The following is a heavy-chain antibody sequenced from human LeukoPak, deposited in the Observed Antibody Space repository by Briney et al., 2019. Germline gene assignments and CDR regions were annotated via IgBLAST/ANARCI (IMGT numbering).Heavy chain of an antibody. V-gene: IGHV3-33*01. CDR2: IWDDGSNK. CDR1: GSIFSKYG. J-gene: IGHJ6*03. CDR3: ARDTDYGDPAHYGYYYMDV. Sequence: GGSLRLSCAASGSIFSKYGMHWVRQAPGKGLEWVAVIWDDGSNKYYADSVKGRFTISRDNSKNMLYLQMNSLRVEDMAVYYCARDTDYGDPAHYGYYYMDVWGKGTTVTVSS. D-gene: IGHD4-17*01.